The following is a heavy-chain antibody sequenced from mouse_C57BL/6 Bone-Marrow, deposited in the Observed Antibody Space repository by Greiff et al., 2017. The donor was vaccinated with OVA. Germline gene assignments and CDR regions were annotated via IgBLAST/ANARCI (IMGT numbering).Heavy chain of an antibody. CDR3: ARGRDYDWYFDV. Sequence: VQLQESGAELVRPGASVKLSCKASGYTFTDYYINWVKQRPGQGLEWIARIYPGSGNTYYNEKFKGKATLTAEKSSSTAYMQLSSLTSEDSAVYFCARGRDYDWYFDVWGTGTTVTVSS. V-gene: IGHV1-76*01. J-gene: IGHJ1*03. CDR2: IYPGSGNT. D-gene: IGHD2-4*01. CDR1: GYTFTDYY.